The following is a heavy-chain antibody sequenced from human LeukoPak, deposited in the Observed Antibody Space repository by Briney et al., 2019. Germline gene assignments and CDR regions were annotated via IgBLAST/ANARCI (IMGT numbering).Heavy chain of an antibody. J-gene: IGHJ5*02. CDR3: ASRGNSGYDP. D-gene: IGHD5-12*01. Sequence: SETLSLTCTVSGGSISSSSYYWGWIRQPPGKGLEWIGSIYYSGSTYYNPPLKSRVTISVDTSKNQFSLKLSSVTAADTAVYYCASRGNSGYDPWGQGTLVTVSS. V-gene: IGHV4-39*01. CDR1: GGSISSSSYY. CDR2: IYYSGST.